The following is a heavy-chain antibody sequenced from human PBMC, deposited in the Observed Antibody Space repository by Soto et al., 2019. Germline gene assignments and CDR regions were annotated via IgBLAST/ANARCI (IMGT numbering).Heavy chain of an antibody. CDR2: INPNSGST. CDR3: ARGRRLRLLECLPGGDYYHYMDV. CDR1: GYTFTGYY. V-gene: IGHV1-8*02. D-gene: IGHD3-3*01. J-gene: IGHJ6*03. Sequence: GASVKVSCKASGYTFTGYYMHWVRQAPGQGLEWMGWINPNSGSTGYAQKFQGRVTMTRNTSISTAYMELSSLRSEDTAVYYCARGRRLRLLECLPGGDYYHYMDVWGKGTTVTVSS.